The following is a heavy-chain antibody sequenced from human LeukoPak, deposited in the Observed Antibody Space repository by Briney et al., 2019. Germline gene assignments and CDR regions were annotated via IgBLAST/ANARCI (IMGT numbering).Heavy chain of an antibody. CDR3: AKLTGYSSGWVDY. J-gene: IGHJ4*02. Sequence: PGRSLRLSCAASGFTFDDYAMHWVRQAPGKGLEWVSRISWNSGSIAYADSVKGRFTISRDNAKNSLYLQMNSLRPEDTALYYCAKLTGYSSGWVDYWGQGTLVAVSS. D-gene: IGHD6-19*01. V-gene: IGHV3-9*01. CDR2: ISWNSGSI. CDR1: GFTFDDYA.